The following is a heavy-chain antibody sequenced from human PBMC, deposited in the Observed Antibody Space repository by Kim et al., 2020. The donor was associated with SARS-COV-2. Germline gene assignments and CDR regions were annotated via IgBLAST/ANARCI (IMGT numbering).Heavy chain of an antibody. CDR1: GFTFSTYS. CDR2: ISSSSSTI. CDR3: ARDLMADCSGGSCYRFDI. J-gene: IGHJ3*02. D-gene: IGHD2-15*01. V-gene: IGHV3-48*02. Sequence: GGSLRLSCAASGFTFSTYSMNWVRQAPGKGLEWVSYISSSSSTIYYAGSVKGRFTISRDNAKNSLYLQMNSLRDEDTAVYYCARDLMADCSGGSCYRFDIWGQGTMLTVSS.